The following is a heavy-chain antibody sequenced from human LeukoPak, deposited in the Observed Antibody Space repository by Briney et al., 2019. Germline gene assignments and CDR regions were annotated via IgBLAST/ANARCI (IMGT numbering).Heavy chain of an antibody. CDR2: IRYDENNK. V-gene: IGHV3-30*02. CDR1: GFAFSSYG. CDR3: AKPGKYCSSTSCYTHFDY. J-gene: IGHJ4*02. Sequence: GGSLRLSCAASGFAFSSYGMHWVRQAPGKGLEWVAFIRYDENNKYYADSVKGRFTISRDNSKNTLYLQMNSLRAEDTAVYYCAKPGKYCSSTSCYTHFDYWGQGTLVTVSS. D-gene: IGHD2-2*02.